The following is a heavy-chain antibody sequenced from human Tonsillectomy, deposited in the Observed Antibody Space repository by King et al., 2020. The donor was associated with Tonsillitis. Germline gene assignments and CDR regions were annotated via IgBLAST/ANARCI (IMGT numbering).Heavy chain of an antibody. Sequence: VQLVETGGGLIQPGGSLRLSCEGSAIIVRSNYINWVRQAPGKGLEWVSIIYNGGSTYYADSVKGRFSVSRDTSKNTVYLQMNSLRAEDTAVYYCASRRFLEPDYWGRGTLVTVSS. V-gene: IGHV3-53*02. CDR3: ASRRFLEPDY. D-gene: IGHD3-3*01. CDR1: AIIVRSNY. CDR2: IYNGGST. J-gene: IGHJ4*02.